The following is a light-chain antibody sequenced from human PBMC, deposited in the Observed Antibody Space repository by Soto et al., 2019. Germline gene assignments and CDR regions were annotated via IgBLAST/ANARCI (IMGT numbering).Light chain of an antibody. J-gene: IGKJ1*01. CDR3: QQYDSYWT. CDR2: RAS. CDR1: QSLRGW. Sequence: DIQMTQSPSTLSASVGDRVTITLRGSQSLRGWLACYRQKPGKAPKVLIYRASLLQSEVPSWFRGSGAGTEFTLTFDSLQPDDLATYYCQQYDSYWTFGQGTKVDI. V-gene: IGKV1-5*03.